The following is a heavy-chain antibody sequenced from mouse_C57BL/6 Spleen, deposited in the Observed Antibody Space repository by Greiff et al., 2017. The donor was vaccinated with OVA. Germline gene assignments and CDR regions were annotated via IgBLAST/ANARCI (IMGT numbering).Heavy chain of an antibody. CDR1: GFTFSSYG. CDR3: ARQRDYDGYYAMDY. D-gene: IGHD2-4*01. J-gene: IGHJ4*01. Sequence: VKLMESGGDLVKPGGSLKLSCAASGFTFSSYGMSWVRQTPDKRLEWVATISSGGSYTYYPDSVKGRFTISRDNAKNTLYLQMSSLKSEDTAMYYCARQRDYDGYYAMDYWGQGTSVTVSS. CDR2: ISSGGSYT. V-gene: IGHV5-6*01.